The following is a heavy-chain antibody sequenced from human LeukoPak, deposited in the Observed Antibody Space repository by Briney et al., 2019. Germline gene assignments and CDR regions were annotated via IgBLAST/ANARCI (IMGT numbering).Heavy chain of an antibody. J-gene: IGHJ3*02. CDR2: INPSGGST. CDR1: GYTFTSYY. CDR3: ARDLGDYGGNGYAFDI. D-gene: IGHD4-23*01. V-gene: IGHV1-46*01. Sequence: ASVKVSCKASGYTFTSYYMHWVRQAPGQGLEWMGIINPSGGSTSYAQKFQGRVTMTRDMPTSTVYMELSSLGSEDTAVYYCARDLGDYGGNGYAFDIWGQGTMVTVSS.